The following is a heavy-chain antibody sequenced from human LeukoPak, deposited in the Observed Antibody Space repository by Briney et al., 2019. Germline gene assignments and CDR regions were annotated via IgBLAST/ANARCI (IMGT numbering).Heavy chain of an antibody. CDR2: IYYSGST. CDR1: GGSISSGGYY. J-gene: IGHJ4*02. V-gene: IGHV4-31*03. Sequence: SETLSLTCTVSGGSISSGGYYWSWIRQHPGKGLEWIGYIYYSGSTYYNPSLKSRVTISVDTSKNQFSLKLRSVTAADTAIYYCARGDTKGQPFDYWGQGTLVTVSS. CDR3: ARGDTKGQPFDY. D-gene: IGHD5-18*01.